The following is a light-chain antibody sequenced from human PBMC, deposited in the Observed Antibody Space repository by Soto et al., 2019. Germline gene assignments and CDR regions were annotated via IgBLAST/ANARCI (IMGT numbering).Light chain of an antibody. V-gene: IGKV4-1*01. CDR3: QQYSSAPLT. CDR2: WAA. CDR1: QNGLYSSNNKNY. Sequence: DIVMTQSPDSLAVSLGERATIHCKSSQNGLYSSNNKNYLAWYQQKPGQPPKLLIYWAATRESGVPDRFSGSGSGTDFTLTIRSLQAEDVAVYYCQQYSSAPLTFGGGTKVEIK. J-gene: IGKJ4*02.